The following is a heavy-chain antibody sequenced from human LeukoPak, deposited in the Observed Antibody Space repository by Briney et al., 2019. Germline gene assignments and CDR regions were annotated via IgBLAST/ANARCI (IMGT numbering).Heavy chain of an antibody. CDR3: ARARYCSSTNCYEHDY. CDR2: ISSSSIYI. Sequence: AGGSLRLSCAASGFTFSSYSMNWVRQAPGKGLEWVSSISSSSIYIYYADSVKGRFTISRDNAKNSLYLQMNSLRAEDTAVYYCARARYCSSTNCYEHDYWGQGTQVTVSS. D-gene: IGHD2-2*01. CDR1: GFTFSSYS. J-gene: IGHJ4*02. V-gene: IGHV3-21*01.